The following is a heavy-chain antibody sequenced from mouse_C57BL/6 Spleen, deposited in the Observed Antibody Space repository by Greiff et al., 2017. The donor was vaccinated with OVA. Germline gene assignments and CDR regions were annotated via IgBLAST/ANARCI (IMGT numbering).Heavy chain of an antibody. J-gene: IGHJ4*01. Sequence: QVQLQQSGAELARPGASVKLSCKASGYTFTSYGISWVQQRTGQGLEWIGEIYPRSGNTYYNEKFKGKATLTADKSSSTAYMELRSLTSEEAAVDYCARGGVYYGNYGGAMDYWGQGTSVTVSS. CDR2: IYPRSGNT. CDR1: GYTFTSYG. V-gene: IGHV1-81*01. CDR3: ARGGVYYGNYGGAMDY. D-gene: IGHD2-1*01.